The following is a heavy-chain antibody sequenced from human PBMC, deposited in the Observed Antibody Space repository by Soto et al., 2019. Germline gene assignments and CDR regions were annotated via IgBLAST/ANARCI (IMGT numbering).Heavy chain of an antibody. CDR2: IYSGGST. J-gene: IGHJ6*02. Sequence: EVQLVETGGGLIQPGGSLRLSCAASGFTVSSNYMSWVRQAPGKGLEWVSVIYSGGSTYYADSVKGRFTISRDNSKNTLYLQMNSLRAEDTAVYYCARVRPTYGGYYYYYGMDVWGQGTTVTVSS. D-gene: IGHD4-17*01. V-gene: IGHV3-53*02. CDR3: ARVRPTYGGYYYYYGMDV. CDR1: GFTVSSNY.